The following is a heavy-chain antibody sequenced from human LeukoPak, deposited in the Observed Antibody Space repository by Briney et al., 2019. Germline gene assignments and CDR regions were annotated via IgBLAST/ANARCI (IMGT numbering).Heavy chain of an antibody. Sequence: GGSLRLSCAAAGFTFSDYYMSWIRQAAGKGLGWVSYIISSVSTIYYADSVKGRFTISRDNAKNSLYLQMNSLRAEDTAVYYCARTHIGDYGIYGDDVFDIWGQGTMVTVSS. J-gene: IGHJ3*02. D-gene: IGHD2-21*01. CDR1: GFTFSDYY. CDR2: IISSVSTI. V-gene: IGHV3-11*01. CDR3: ARTHIGDYGIYGDDVFDI.